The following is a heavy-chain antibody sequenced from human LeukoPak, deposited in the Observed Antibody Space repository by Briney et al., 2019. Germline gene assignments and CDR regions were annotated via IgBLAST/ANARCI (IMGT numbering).Heavy chain of an antibody. V-gene: IGHV3-23*01. CDR2: IRASGGST. Sequence: GGSLRLSCAASGFTFSYYAMSWVRQAPGKGLEWVSSIRASGGSTFYADSVKGRFTISRDNSENTLFLQMNSLRAAAAAVYYCAKDQIAVLPDAFDIWGQGTMVSVSS. J-gene: IGHJ3*02. CDR3: AKDQIAVLPDAFDI. CDR1: GFTFSYYA. D-gene: IGHD2-8*01.